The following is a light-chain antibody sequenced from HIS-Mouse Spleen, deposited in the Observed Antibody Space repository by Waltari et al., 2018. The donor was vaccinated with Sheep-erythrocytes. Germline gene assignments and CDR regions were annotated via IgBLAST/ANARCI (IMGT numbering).Light chain of an antibody. CDR1: KLGDKY. J-gene: IGLJ2*01. V-gene: IGLV3-1*01. Sequence: SYELTQPPSVSVSPGQTASITCPGDKLGDKYACWYQQKPGQYPVLVIYQDSKRPSWIPGRFSGSNSGNTATLTIGGTQAMDEADYYCQAWDSSTAVFGGGTKLTVL. CDR3: QAWDSSTAV. CDR2: QDS.